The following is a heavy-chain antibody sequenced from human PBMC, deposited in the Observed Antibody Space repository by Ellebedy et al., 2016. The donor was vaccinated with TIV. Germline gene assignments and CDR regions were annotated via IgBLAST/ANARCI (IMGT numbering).Heavy chain of an antibody. V-gene: IGHV3-30*03. D-gene: IGHD6-19*01. CDR1: GFSFSTSV. CDR2: ISNNGVAQ. Sequence: GESLKISCAASGFSFSTSVMHWVRRAPGKGLELVEWVAGISNNGVAQHYPESVKGQFTVSRDNSKNTLYLQMDSLRPEDTGLYFCARESYSSGRAGTFDYWGQGALVTVSS. CDR3: ARESYSSGRAGTFDY. J-gene: IGHJ4*02.